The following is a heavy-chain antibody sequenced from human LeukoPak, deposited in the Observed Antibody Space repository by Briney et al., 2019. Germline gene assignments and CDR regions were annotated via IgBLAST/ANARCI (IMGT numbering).Heavy chain of an antibody. Sequence: GGSLRLSCAVSGFTFSNYAMSWVRQAPEKGLEWVSAISGSGGSTYYADSVKGRFTISRDNSKNTLYLQMNSLRAEDAAVYYCAKDAYDCSSTSCYWRGYYYYYMDVWGKGTTVTVSS. D-gene: IGHD2-2*01. V-gene: IGHV3-23*01. J-gene: IGHJ6*03. CDR1: GFTFSNYA. CDR3: AKDAYDCSSTSCYWRGYYYYYMDV. CDR2: ISGSGGST.